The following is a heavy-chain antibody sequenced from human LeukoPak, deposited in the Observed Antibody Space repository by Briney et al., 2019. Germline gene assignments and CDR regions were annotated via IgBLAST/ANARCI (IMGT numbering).Heavy chain of an antibody. CDR3: ARALADSRGYYLGFDY. Sequence: GGSLRLSCAASGFTFSDYYMSWIRKAPGKGLEWVSYISSSGNTIYYADSVKGRFTISRDNAKSSLYLQMNSLRADDTAVYYCARALADSRGYYLGFDYWGQGTLVTVSS. CDR1: GFTFSDYY. CDR2: ISSSGNTI. D-gene: IGHD3-22*01. J-gene: IGHJ4*02. V-gene: IGHV3-11*04.